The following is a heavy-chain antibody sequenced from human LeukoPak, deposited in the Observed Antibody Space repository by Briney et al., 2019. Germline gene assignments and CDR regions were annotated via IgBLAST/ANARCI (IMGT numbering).Heavy chain of an antibody. J-gene: IGHJ6*03. V-gene: IGHV4-34*01. CDR3: AREVILGYYYMDV. D-gene: IGHD3-10*01. Sequence: SETLSLTCAVYGGSFSRSFWSWIRQPPGKGLEWIGEINHIGSTNYNPSLKSRVTISVDPSKSQFSLNLSSVTAADTAVYYCAREVILGYYYMDVWGKGTTVTVSS. CDR2: INHIGST. CDR1: GGSFSRSF.